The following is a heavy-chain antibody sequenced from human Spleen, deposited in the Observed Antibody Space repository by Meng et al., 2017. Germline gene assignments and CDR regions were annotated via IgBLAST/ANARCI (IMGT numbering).Heavy chain of an antibody. J-gene: IGHJ4*02. CDR1: GFTFSDNA. Sequence: GESLKISCAASGFTFSDNAMTWVRQAPGKGLEWVSGINSGGDTTYYADSVKGRFIISRDNSKNTLFLQTNSLRVEDTAVYYCARGSGYKWHDWDQGALVTVSS. CDR3: ARGSGYKWHD. D-gene: IGHD1-20*01. CDR2: INSGGDTT. V-gene: IGHV3-23*01.